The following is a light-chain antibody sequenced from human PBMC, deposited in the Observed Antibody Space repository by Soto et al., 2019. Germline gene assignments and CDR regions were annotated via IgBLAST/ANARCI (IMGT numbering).Light chain of an antibody. CDR1: QSISSW. Sequence: DIQMTQSPSTLSASVGDRVTITCRASQSISSWLAWYQQKPGKAPKLLIYDASNLQTGVPSRFSAYRSETDFTFTISSLQPEDIATYYCQQYDDLPLTFGGGTKVDIK. J-gene: IGKJ4*01. CDR3: QQYDDLPLT. V-gene: IGKV1-33*01. CDR2: DAS.